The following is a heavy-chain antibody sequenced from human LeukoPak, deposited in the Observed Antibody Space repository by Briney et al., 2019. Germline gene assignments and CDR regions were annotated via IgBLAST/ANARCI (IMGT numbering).Heavy chain of an antibody. V-gene: IGHV4-34*01. CDR1: GXXXXXY. D-gene: IGHD3-22*01. Sequence: GXXXXXYWSXXXXPPGKGLEWIGEINHSGSTNYNPSLKSRVTISVDTSKNQFSLKLSSVTAADTAVYYCARGSYYYDSSGYYYDYWGQGTLVTVSS. J-gene: IGHJ4*02. CDR3: ARGSYYYDSSGYYYDY. CDR2: INHSGST.